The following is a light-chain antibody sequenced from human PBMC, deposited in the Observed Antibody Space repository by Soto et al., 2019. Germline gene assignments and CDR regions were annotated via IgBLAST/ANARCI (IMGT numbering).Light chain of an antibody. V-gene: IGKV3-11*01. CDR3: QQRSNWPPIT. Sequence: EIVLTQSPATLPSFPGDRVTLSCRASQSVSSYLAWYQQKPGQAPRLLIYDASNRATGIPARFSGSGSGTDFTLTISSLEPEDFAVYYCQQRSNWPPITFGQGTRLEIK. J-gene: IGKJ5*01. CDR1: QSVSSY. CDR2: DAS.